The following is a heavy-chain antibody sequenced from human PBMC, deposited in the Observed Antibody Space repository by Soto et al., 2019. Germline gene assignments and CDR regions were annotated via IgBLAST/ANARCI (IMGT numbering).Heavy chain of an antibody. D-gene: IGHD4-17*01. V-gene: IGHV3-74*01. Sequence: EVQLVESGGGLVQPGGSLRLSCAASGLTFSSYWMHWVRQAPGKGLVWVSRINSDGSSTNYADSVKGRFTISRDNAKNTLYLKINSLRAEDTAVYYCALSYTGTPDSWGQGTLVTVSS. CDR1: GLTFSSYW. J-gene: IGHJ5*01. CDR3: ALSYTGTPDS. CDR2: INSDGSST.